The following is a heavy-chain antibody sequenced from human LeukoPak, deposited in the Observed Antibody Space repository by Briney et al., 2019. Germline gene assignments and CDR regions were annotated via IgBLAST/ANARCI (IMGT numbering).Heavy chain of an antibody. CDR1: GYTFTSYG. D-gene: IGHD3-3*01. CDR2: ISAYNGNT. CDR3: ARAPEWLSYRTPDY. V-gene: IGHV1-18*01. J-gene: IGHJ4*02. Sequence: ASVKVSCKASGYTFTSYGISWVRQAPGQGLEWMGWISAYNGNTNYAQKLQGRVTMATDTSTSTAYMELRSLRSDDTAVYYCARAPEWLSYRTPDYWGQGTLVTVSS.